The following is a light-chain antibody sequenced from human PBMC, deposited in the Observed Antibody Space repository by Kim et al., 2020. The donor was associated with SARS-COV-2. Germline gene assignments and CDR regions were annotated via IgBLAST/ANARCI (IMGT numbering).Light chain of an antibody. CDR3: QAWDSSTYV. J-gene: IGLJ1*01. CDR1: KLGDKY. V-gene: IGLV3-1*01. Sequence: VSPGQTASISCSGDKLGDKYACWYQQKPGQSPVVVIYQDTKRPSEIPERFSGSNSGNTATLTISGTQAMDEADYYCQAWDSSTYVFGPGTKVTVL. CDR2: QDT.